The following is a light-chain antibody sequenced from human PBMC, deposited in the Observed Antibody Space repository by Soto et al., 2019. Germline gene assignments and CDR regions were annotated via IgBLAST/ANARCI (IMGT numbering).Light chain of an antibody. J-gene: IGLJ3*02. Sequence: QSVLTQPPSASGTPGHRVTISCSGSHSNIGRNTVNWYQQFPGAAPNLLIHSDNQRPSGVPDRFSGSRSGTSASLAISGRQSEDEADYYCAAWDESPNVPVFGGGTKLTVL. CDR1: HSNIGRNT. V-gene: IGLV1-44*01. CDR2: SDN. CDR3: AAWDESPNVPV.